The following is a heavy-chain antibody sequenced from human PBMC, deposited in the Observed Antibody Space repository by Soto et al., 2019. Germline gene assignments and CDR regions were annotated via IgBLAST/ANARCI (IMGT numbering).Heavy chain of an antibody. CDR3: AVSGYSSSWYKLLDWFDP. D-gene: IGHD6-13*01. V-gene: IGHV4-34*01. CDR1: GGSFSGYY. Sequence: QVQLQPWGAGLLKPSATLSLTCAVYGGSFSGYYWSWIRQPPGKGLEWIGEINHSGSTNYNPSLKRRVTISVDTAKNQGSRRRSSVTAADTAVYDCAVSGYSSSWYKLLDWFDPWGQGTLVTVSS. CDR2: INHSGST. J-gene: IGHJ5*02.